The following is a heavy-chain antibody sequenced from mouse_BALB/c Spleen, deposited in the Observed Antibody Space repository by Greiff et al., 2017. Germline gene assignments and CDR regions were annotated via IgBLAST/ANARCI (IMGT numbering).Heavy chain of an antibody. CDR3: AREGYYGPFDY. CDR2: IRNKANGYTT. J-gene: IGHJ2*01. CDR1: GFTFTDYY. V-gene: IGHV7-3*02. Sequence: EVMLVESGGGLVQPGGSLRLSCATSGFTFTDYYMSWVRQPPGKALEWLGFIRNKANGYTTEYSASVKGRFTISRDNSQSILYLQMNTLRAEDSATYYCAREGYYGPFDYWGQGTTLTVSS. D-gene: IGHD1-1*01.